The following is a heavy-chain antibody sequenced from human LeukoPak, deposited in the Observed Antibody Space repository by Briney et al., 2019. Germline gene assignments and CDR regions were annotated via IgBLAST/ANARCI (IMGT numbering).Heavy chain of an antibody. J-gene: IGHJ6*02. CDR1: GGTFSSYA. D-gene: IGHD3-10*01. Sequence: SVKVSCKASGGTFSSYAISWVRQAPGQGLEWMGGIIPIFGTANYAQKSQGRVTITTDESTSTAYMELSSLRSEDTAVYYCARDMGPGSYHYYGMDVWGQGTTVTVSS. CDR3: ARDMGPGSYHYYGMDV. V-gene: IGHV1-69*05. CDR2: IIPIFGTA.